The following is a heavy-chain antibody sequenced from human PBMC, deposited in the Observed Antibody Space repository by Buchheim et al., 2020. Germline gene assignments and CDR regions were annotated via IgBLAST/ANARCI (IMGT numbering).Heavy chain of an antibody. D-gene: IGHD6-6*01. V-gene: IGHV1-69*06. CDR1: GGTFSSYP. CDR3: ATCPSIAARPCYYYGMDV. Sequence: QVQLVQSGAEVKKPGSSVKVSCKASGGTFSSYPISWVRQAPGQGLEWMGGIIPIFGTANYAQKFQGRVTITADKSTSTAYMELSSLRSEDTAVYYCATCPSIAARPCYYYGMDVWGQGTT. J-gene: IGHJ6*02. CDR2: IIPIFGTA.